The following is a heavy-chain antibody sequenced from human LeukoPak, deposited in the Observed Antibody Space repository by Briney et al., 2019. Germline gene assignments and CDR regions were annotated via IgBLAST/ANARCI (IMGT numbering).Heavy chain of an antibody. D-gene: IGHD3-10*01. CDR2: IKQDGSEK. J-gene: IGHJ4*02. V-gene: IGHV3-7*01. CDR3: ARDPDYYGSGSYSS. CDR1: GFTFSSYW. Sequence: GGSLRLSCAASGFTFSSYWMSWVRQAPGKGLEWVANIKQDGSEKYYVDSVKGRFTISRDNAKNSLYLQMSSLRAEDTAVYYCARDPDYYGSGSYSSWGQGTLVTVSS.